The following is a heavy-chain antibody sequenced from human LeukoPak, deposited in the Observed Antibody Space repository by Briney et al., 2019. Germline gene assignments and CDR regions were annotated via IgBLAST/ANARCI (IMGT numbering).Heavy chain of an antibody. D-gene: IGHD4-23*01. Sequence: PGGSLRLSCAASAFTFSNYWMSWVRQAPGKGLEWAANIKEDGSEINYVDSVKGRFTISRDNAKNSMYLQMNSLRVDDPSVYDCARDRGYSIFDYWAREPWSPSPQ. V-gene: IGHV3-7*01. CDR2: IKEDGSEI. CDR3: ARDRGYSIFDY. CDR1: AFTFSNYW. J-gene: IGHJ4*02.